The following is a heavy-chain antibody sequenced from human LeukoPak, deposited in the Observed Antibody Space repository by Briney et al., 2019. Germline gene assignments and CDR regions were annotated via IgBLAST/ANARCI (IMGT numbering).Heavy chain of an antibody. CDR2: INHSGST. J-gene: IGHJ4*02. Sequence: SETLSLTCDVYGGSFSGYYWSWIRQPPGKGLEWIGEINHSGSTNYNPSLKSRVTISVDTSKNQFSLKLSSVTAADTAVYYCATHSSGYLSFDYWGQGTLVTVSS. V-gene: IGHV4-34*01. D-gene: IGHD3-22*01. CDR1: GGSFSGYY. CDR3: ATHSSGYLSFDY.